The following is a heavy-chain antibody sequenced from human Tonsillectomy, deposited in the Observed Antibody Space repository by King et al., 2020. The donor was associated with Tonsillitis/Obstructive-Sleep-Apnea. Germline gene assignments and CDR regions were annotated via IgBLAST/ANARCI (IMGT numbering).Heavy chain of an antibody. Sequence: VQLVESGAEVKKPGESLKISCKGSGYSFTNYWIGWVRQMPGKGLEWMGIIYPGDSDTRYSPSFRGQVTISADKSISTAYLQWSSLQASDTAVYFCARPSSYGNYVFDYWGQGTLVTVSS. CDR3: ARPSSYGNYVFDY. CDR2: IYPGDSDT. J-gene: IGHJ4*02. V-gene: IGHV5-51*01. D-gene: IGHD4-17*01. CDR1: GYSFTNYW.